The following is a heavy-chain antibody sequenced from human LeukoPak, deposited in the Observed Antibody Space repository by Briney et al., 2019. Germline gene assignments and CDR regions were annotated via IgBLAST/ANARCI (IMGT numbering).Heavy chain of an antibody. Sequence: SETLSLTCAVYGGPFSGYYWSWIRQPPGKGLEWIGEINHSGSTNYNPSLKSRVTISVDTSKNQFSLKLSSVTAADTAVYYCARSPPAEWLRCGYFDYWGQGTLVTVSS. CDR1: GGPFSGYY. J-gene: IGHJ4*02. D-gene: IGHD5-12*01. CDR3: ARSPPAEWLRCGYFDY. V-gene: IGHV4-34*01. CDR2: INHSGST.